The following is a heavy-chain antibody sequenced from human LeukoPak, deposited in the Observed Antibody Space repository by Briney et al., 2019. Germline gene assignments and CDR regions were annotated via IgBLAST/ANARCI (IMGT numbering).Heavy chain of an antibody. J-gene: IGHJ4*02. D-gene: IGHD2-2*02. V-gene: IGHV3-33*01. CDR3: ARASQPYCSSTSCYTVPSDY. CDR1: GFTFSSYG. Sequence: GGSLRLSCAASGFTFSSYGMHWVRQAPGKGLEWVAVIWYDGSNKYYADSVKGRFTISRDNSTNTLYLQMNSLRAEDTAVYYCARASQPYCSSTSCYTVPSDYWGQGTLVTVSS. CDR2: IWYDGSNK.